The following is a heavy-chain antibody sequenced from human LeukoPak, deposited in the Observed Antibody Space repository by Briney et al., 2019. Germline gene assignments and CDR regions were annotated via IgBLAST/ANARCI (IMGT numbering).Heavy chain of an antibody. J-gene: IGHJ5*02. V-gene: IGHV1-69*04. CDR2: IIPIFGIA. Sequence: SVKVSCKASGGTFSSYAISWVRQAPGQGLGWMGRIIPIFGIANYAQKFQGRVTITADKSTSTAYMELSSLRSEDTAVYYCARDGGKDIVVVPAADNWFDPWGQGTLVTVSS. D-gene: IGHD2-2*01. CDR1: GGTFSSYA. CDR3: ARDGGKDIVVVPAADNWFDP.